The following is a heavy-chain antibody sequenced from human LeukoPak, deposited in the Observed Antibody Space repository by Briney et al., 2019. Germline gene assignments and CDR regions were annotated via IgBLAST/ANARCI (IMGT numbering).Heavy chain of an antibody. D-gene: IGHD2-15*01. CDR1: GSSISSDYY. Sequence: SETLSLTCSVSGSSISSDYYWGWVRQPPGKGLEWIGSIKHRGRSYYNPSLKSRVTISVDTSKNQFSLQLSSVTAADTAVYYCARVVGATSIDYWGQGVLVTVSS. V-gene: IGHV4-38-2*02. CDR3: ARVVGATSIDY. J-gene: IGHJ4*02. CDR2: IKHRGRS.